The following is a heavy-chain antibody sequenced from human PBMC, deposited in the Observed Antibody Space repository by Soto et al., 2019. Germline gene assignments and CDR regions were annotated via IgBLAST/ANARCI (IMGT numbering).Heavy chain of an antibody. CDR1: GFTFGNYA. CDR3: AKKSWFDP. Sequence: GGSLRLSCAASGFTFGNYAMSWVRQAPGKGLEWVSSISGGGSSTYYADSVKGRFTISRDNSKNTIYLQMNSLRAEDTAVYYCAKKSWFDPWGQGTLVTVSS. J-gene: IGHJ5*02. CDR2: ISGGGSST. V-gene: IGHV3-23*01.